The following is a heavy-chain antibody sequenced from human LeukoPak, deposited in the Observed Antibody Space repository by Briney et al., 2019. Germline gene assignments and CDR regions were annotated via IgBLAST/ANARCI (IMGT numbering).Heavy chain of an antibody. CDR2: IYTSGST. D-gene: IGHD4-23*01. Sequence: PSQTLSLTCTVSGGSISSGSYYWSWIRQPAGKGLEWIGRIYTSGSTNYNPSLKSRVTISVDTSKNQFSLKLSSVTAADTAVYYCASVRDDYGGLTFDYWGQGTLVTVSS. CDR1: GGSISSGSYY. CDR3: ASVRDDYGGLTFDY. J-gene: IGHJ4*02. V-gene: IGHV4-61*02.